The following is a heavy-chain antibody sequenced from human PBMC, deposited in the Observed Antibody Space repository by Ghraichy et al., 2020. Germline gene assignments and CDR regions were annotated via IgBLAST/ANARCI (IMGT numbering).Heavy chain of an antibody. D-gene: IGHD5-18*01. V-gene: IGHV1-69*04. CDR3: ARDSSYSYGEDYYYYGMDV. Sequence: SVKVSCKASGGTFSSYTISWVRQAPGQGLEWMGRIIPILGIANYAQKFQGRVTITADKSMSTAYMELSSLRSEDTAVYYCARDSSYSYGEDYYYYGMDVWGQGTTVTVSS. CDR1: GGTFSSYT. J-gene: IGHJ6*02. CDR2: IIPILGIA.